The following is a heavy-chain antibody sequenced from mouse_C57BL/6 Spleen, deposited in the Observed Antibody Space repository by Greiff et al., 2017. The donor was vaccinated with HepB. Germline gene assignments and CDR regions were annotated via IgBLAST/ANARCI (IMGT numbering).Heavy chain of an antibody. D-gene: IGHD2-4*01. CDR1: GFTFTDYY. Sequence: EVQLVESGGGLVQPGGSLSLSCAASGFTFTDYYMSWVRQPPGKALEWLGFIRNKANGYTTEYSASVKGRFTISRDNSQSILYLQMNALRAEDSATDYCARTMIRGNYFDYWGQGTTLTVSS. J-gene: IGHJ2*01. CDR3: ARTMIRGNYFDY. CDR2: IRNKANGYTT. V-gene: IGHV7-3*01.